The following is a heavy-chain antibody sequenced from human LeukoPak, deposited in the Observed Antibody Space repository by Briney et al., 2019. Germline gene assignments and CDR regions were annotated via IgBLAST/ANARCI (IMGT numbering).Heavy chain of an antibody. D-gene: IGHD2-2*02. CDR1: GFTFSSFA. CDR2: ISGSGGST. V-gene: IGHV3-23*01. CDR3: ARYRRTFDY. J-gene: IGHJ4*02. Sequence: AGGSLRLSCAASGFTFSSFAMSWVRQAPGKGLEWVSAISGSGGSTYYADSAKGRFTISRDNSKNTLYLQMNSLRAEDTAVYYCARYRRTFDYWGQGTLVTVSS.